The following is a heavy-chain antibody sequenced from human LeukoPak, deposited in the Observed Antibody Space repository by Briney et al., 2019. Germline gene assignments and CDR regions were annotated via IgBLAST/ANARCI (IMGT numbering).Heavy chain of an antibody. Sequence: GASVKVSCKASGYTFTGYYMHWVRQAPGQGLEWMGWINPNSGGTNYAQKFQGRVTMTRDTSISTAYMELSRLRSDDTAVYYCARDSGETEFWSGSYFDYWGQGTLVTVSS. J-gene: IGHJ4*02. D-gene: IGHD3-3*01. CDR1: GYTFTGYY. CDR3: ARDSGETEFWSGSYFDY. V-gene: IGHV1-2*02. CDR2: INPNSGGT.